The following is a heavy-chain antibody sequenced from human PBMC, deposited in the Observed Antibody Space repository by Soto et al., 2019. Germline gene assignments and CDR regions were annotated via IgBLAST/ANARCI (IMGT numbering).Heavy chain of an antibody. CDR2: IYYSGST. CDR3: ARGKLLWFGELLYYYYYGMDV. D-gene: IGHD3-10*01. CDR1: GGSISSGGYY. J-gene: IGHJ6*02. V-gene: IGHV4-31*03. Sequence: SETLSLTCTVSGGSISSGGYYWSWIRQHPGKGLEWIGYIYYSGSTYYNPSLKSRVTISVDTSKNQFSLKLSSVTAADTAVYYCARGKLLWFGELLYYYYYGMDVWGQGTTVTVSS.